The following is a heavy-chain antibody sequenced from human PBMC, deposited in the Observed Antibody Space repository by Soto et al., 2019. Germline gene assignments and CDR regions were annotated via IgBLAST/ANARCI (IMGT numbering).Heavy chain of an antibody. CDR2: IYYSGST. V-gene: IGHV4-39*01. CDR3: ARQWDIVVVPAAMKGDWFDP. CDR1: GGSISSSSYY. D-gene: IGHD2-2*01. Sequence: PSETMSLTCTVSGGSISSSSYYWGWIRQPPGKGLEWIGSIYYSGSTYYNPSLKSRVTISVDTSKNQFSLKLSSVTAADTAVYYCARQWDIVVVPAAMKGDWFDPWGQGTLVTVSS. J-gene: IGHJ5*02.